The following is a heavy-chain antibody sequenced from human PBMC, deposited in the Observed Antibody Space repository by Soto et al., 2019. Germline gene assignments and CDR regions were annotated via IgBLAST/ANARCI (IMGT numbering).Heavy chain of an antibody. CDR3: ATRDSSRFY. Sequence: QVQLQKSGPGLVKPSGTLSLTCAVSGVSISSHDWWTWVRQPPGKGLEWIGESHQSGNTNYNSSLESRVTISVDKSKNQFSLKLTSVTDADTAVYYCATRDSSRFYRGQGALVTVSS. V-gene: IGHV4-4*02. CDR2: SHQSGNT. J-gene: IGHJ4*02. CDR1: GVSISSHDW. D-gene: IGHD6-13*01.